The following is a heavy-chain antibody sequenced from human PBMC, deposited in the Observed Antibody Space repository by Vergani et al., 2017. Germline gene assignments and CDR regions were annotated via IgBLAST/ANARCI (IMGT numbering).Heavy chain of an antibody. CDR2: ISSSGRTI. CDR3: AKGPLLRFLEWFPLHY. CDR1: GFIFSSYS. V-gene: IGHV3-48*01. D-gene: IGHD3-3*01. J-gene: IGHJ4*02. Sequence: EVQLVESGGGLIQPGGSLRLSCVASGFIFSSYSMNWVRQAPGKGLEWVSYISSSGRTIYYADSVKGRFTISRDNSKNTLYLQMNSLRAEDTAVYYCAKGPLLRFLEWFPLHYWGQGTLVTVSS.